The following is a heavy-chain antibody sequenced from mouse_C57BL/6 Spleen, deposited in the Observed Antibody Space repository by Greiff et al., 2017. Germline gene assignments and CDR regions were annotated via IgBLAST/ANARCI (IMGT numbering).Heavy chain of an antibody. D-gene: IGHD2-2*01. V-gene: IGHV1-69*01. J-gene: IGHJ2*01. Sequence: VQLQQPGAELVMPGASVKLSCKASGYTFTSYWMHWVKQRPGQGLEWIGEIDPSDSYTNYNQKFKGKATLTVDTSSSTAYMQLSSLTSEDSAVYYCARGWLRRVDDWGQGTTLTVSS. CDR3: ARGWLRRVDD. CDR2: IDPSDSYT. CDR1: GYTFTSYW.